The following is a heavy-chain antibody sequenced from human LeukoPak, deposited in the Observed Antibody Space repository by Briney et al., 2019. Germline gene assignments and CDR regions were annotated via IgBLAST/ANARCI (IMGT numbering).Heavy chain of an antibody. Sequence: GGSLRLSCAASGFTFSNAWMSWVRQAPGKGLEWVGRIKSKTDGGTTDYAAPVKGRFTISRDDSKNTLYLHMNSLKTEDTAVYYCTTEYSGYDYFDYWGQGTLVTVSS. V-gene: IGHV3-15*01. J-gene: IGHJ4*02. CDR2: IKSKTDGGTT. D-gene: IGHD5-12*01. CDR1: GFTFSNAW. CDR3: TTEYSGYDYFDY.